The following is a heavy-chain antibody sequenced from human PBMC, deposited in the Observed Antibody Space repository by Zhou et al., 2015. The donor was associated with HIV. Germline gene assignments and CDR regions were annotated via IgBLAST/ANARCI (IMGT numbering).Heavy chain of an antibody. V-gene: IGHV1-8*01. CDR1: GYTFTSYD. J-gene: IGHJ4*02. CDR2: MNPNSGNT. D-gene: IGHD3-22*01. Sequence: QVQLVQSGAEVKQPGASVRVSCKASGYTFTSYDINWVRQATGQGLEWMGWMNPNSGNTGYSEKFQGRVTMTRNASISTAYMELSSLRSEDTAVYYCARENDEFSGYHPHFDYWGQGTLVTVSS. CDR3: ARENDEFSGYHPHFDY.